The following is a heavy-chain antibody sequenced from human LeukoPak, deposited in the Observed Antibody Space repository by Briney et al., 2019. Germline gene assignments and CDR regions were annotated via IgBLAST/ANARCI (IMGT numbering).Heavy chain of an antibody. Sequence: SVKVSCKASGYTFTGYYMHWVRQAPGQGLEWMGRIIPILGIANYAQKFQGRVTITADKSTSTAYMELSSLRSEDTAVYYCARDLTTVVTIYGMDVWGQGTTVTVSS. J-gene: IGHJ6*02. CDR1: GYTFTGYY. CDR2: IIPILGIA. CDR3: ARDLTTVVTIYGMDV. V-gene: IGHV1-69*04. D-gene: IGHD4-17*01.